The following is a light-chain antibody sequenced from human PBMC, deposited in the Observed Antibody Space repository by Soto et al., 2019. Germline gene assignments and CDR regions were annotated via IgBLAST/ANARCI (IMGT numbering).Light chain of an antibody. CDR2: GAS. CDR1: QSVSSY. Sequence: EIVLTQSPGTLSLSLGERATLSCRASQSVSSYLAWYQQKGGQAPRLLIFGASSRATGIPDRFSGSRSGTDFTLTISRLAPEDFAVYYCQQYDTSPYTFGQGTKLEIK. CDR3: QQYDTSPYT. J-gene: IGKJ2*01. V-gene: IGKV3-20*01.